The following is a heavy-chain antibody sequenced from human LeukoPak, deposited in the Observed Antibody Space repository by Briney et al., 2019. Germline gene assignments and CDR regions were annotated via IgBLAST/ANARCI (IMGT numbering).Heavy chain of an antibody. Sequence: SETLSLTCTVSGGSISSYYWSWIRQPPGKGLEWIGYIYYSGSTNYNPSLKSRVTISVDTSKNQCSLKLSSVTAADTAVYYCASQRRYSGYDYYYYYYMDVWGKGTTVTISS. J-gene: IGHJ6*03. CDR1: GGSISSYY. CDR3: ASQRRYSGYDYYYYYYMDV. D-gene: IGHD5-12*01. CDR2: IYYSGST. V-gene: IGHV4-59*01.